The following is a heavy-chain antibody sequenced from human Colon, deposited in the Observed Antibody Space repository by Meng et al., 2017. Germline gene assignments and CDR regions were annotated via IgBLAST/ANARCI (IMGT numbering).Heavy chain of an antibody. CDR3: ARTIYSSTVDY. V-gene: IGHV4-38-2*01. J-gene: IGHJ4*02. CDR1: GYSISTAYS. CDR2: IDRSGTT. Sequence: QVQMQESGPGLVKPSETLSLTCSVSGYSISTAYSWGWIRQTPGKGLEWIASIDRSGTTYYNPSLESRVTISVDTSKNHFSLRLNSVTAADTAVYFCARTIYSSTVDYWGQGTLVTVSS. D-gene: IGHD2-2*01.